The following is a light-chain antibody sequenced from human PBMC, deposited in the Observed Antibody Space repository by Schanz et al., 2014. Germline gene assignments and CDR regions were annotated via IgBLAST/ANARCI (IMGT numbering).Light chain of an antibody. CDR3: GTWDNSLSAGV. J-gene: IGLJ3*02. Sequence: HSVLTQPPSVSAAPGQKVTISCSGSTSNIGNNYVSWYQQVPGTAPKLLIYDNDKRPSGIPDRFSASKSGTSATLGITGLQTGDEADYHCGTWDNSLSAGVFGGGTKLTVL. CDR1: TSNIGNNY. V-gene: IGLV1-51*01. CDR2: DND.